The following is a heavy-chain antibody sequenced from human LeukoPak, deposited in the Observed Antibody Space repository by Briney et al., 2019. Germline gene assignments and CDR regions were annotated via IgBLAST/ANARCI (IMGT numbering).Heavy chain of an antibody. CDR2: INHSGST. V-gene: IGHV4-34*01. D-gene: IGHD1-26*01. Sequence: SETLSLTCAVYGGSFSGYYWSWIRQPPGKGLEWIGEINHSGSTNYNPSLKSRVTISVDTSKNQFSLKLSSVTAADTAVYYCARSHSGSYLFDYWGQGTLVTVSS. CDR3: ARSHSGSYLFDY. CDR1: GGSFSGYY. J-gene: IGHJ4*02.